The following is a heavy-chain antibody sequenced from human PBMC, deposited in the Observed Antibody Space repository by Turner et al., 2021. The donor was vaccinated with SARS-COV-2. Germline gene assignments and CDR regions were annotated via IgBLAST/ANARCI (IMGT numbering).Heavy chain of an antibody. D-gene: IGHD3-22*01. CDR3: ARDPDSSIFDP. Sequence: QVQLVQSGAEVKKPGASVKVSCKASGYTFTSYYMHWVRQAPGQGLEWMGIINPSGGYTGYAQRFQGRVTMTRDTSTSTVYMELSSLRSEDTAVYYCARDPDSSIFDPWGQGTLVTVSS. CDR2: INPSGGYT. V-gene: IGHV1-46*01. J-gene: IGHJ5*02. CDR1: GYTFTSYY.